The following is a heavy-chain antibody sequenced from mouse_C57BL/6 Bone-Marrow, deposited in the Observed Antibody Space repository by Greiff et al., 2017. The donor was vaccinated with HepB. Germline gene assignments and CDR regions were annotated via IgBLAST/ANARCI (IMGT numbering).Heavy chain of an antibody. Sequence: VQLQQPGAELVMPGASVKLSCKASGYTFTSYWMHWVKQRPGQGLEWIGEIDPSDSYTNYNQKFKGKSTLTVDKSSSTTYMQLSSLTSEDSAVYYCARLNYNYGSTWYFDVWGTGTTVTVSS. V-gene: IGHV1-69*01. CDR1: GYTFTSYW. J-gene: IGHJ1*03. D-gene: IGHD1-1*01. CDR3: ARLNYNYGSTWYFDV. CDR2: IDPSDSYT.